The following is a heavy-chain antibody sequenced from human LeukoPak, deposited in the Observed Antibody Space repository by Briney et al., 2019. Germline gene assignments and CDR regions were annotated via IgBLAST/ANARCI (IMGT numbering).Heavy chain of an antibody. D-gene: IGHD1-26*01. Sequence: GRSLRLSCAASGFTVSNNYMSWVRQAPGKGLERVSVIYSGGNTHYADSVKGRFTISRDNSKNTLYLQMNSLRAEETAVYYCAREAAVGATQFDYWGQGTLVTVSS. CDR2: IYSGGNT. CDR1: GFTVSNNY. CDR3: AREAAVGATQFDY. J-gene: IGHJ4*02. V-gene: IGHV3-66*01.